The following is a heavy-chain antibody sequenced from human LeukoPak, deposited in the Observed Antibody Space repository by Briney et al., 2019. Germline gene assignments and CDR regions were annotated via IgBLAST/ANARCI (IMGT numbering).Heavy chain of an antibody. CDR3: ARGRGDCSSGVCYTAYFYYGMDV. CDR2: IIPIFGTA. CDR1: GGTFSSYV. D-gene: IGHD2-8*01. V-gene: IGHV1-69*13. J-gene: IGHJ6*02. Sequence: GASVKVSCKASGGTFSSYVISWVRQAPGQGLEWMGGIIPIFGTANYAQKFQGRVTITADESTSTAYMELSSLRSEDTAVYYSARGRGDCSSGVCYTAYFYYGMDVWGQGTTVTVSS.